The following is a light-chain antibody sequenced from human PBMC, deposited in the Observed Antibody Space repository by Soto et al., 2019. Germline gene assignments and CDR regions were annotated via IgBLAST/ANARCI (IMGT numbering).Light chain of an antibody. Sequence: QSALTQPASVSGSPGQSITISCTGTSSDVGGYNYVSWYQQHPGKAPKLMIYEVGNRPSGVSSRFSGSKPGSTASLTISGLQAEDEADYYCSSYTSSTTLYVFGTGTKVTVL. CDR1: SSDVGGYNY. CDR3: SSYTSSTTLYV. V-gene: IGLV2-14*01. J-gene: IGLJ1*01. CDR2: EVG.